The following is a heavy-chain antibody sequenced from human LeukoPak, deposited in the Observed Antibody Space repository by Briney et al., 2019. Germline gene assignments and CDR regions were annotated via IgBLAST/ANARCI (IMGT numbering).Heavy chain of an antibody. CDR2: ISSSSSYI. CDR1: GFTFSSYS. CDR3: ARSKYSSGWSP. Sequence: GGSLRLSCAASGFTFSSYSMNWVRQAPGKGLEWVSSISSSSSYIYYADSVKGRFTISRDNAKNSLHLQMNSPRAEDTAVYYCARSKYSSGWSPWGQGTLVTVSS. J-gene: IGHJ5*02. D-gene: IGHD6-19*01. V-gene: IGHV3-21*01.